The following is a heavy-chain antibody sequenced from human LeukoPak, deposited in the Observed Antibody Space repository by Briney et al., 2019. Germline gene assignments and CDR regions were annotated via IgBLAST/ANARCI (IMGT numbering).Heavy chain of an antibody. CDR3: ARERYYYDSSGYYLPTRIDY. Sequence: SVKVSCKASGGTFSSYAISWVRQAPGQGLEWMGGIIPIFGTANYAQKFQGRVTITADESTSTAYMELSSLRSEDTAVYYCARERYYYDSSGYYLPTRIDYWGQGTLVTVSS. CDR1: GGTFSSYA. J-gene: IGHJ4*02. CDR2: IIPIFGTA. V-gene: IGHV1-69*01. D-gene: IGHD3-22*01.